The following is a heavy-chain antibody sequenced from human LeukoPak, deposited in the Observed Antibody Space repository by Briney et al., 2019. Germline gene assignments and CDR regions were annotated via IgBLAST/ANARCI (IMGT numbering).Heavy chain of an antibody. J-gene: IGHJ4*02. CDR2: INHSGST. CDR1: GDSISSGGYY. D-gene: IGHD6-13*01. Sequence: SETLSLTCTVSGDSISSGGYYWSWIRQPPGKGLEWIGEINHSGSTNYNPSLKSRVTISVDTSKNQFSLKLSSVTAADTAVYYCARGPGIAAAGPPGYWGQGTLVTVSS. CDR3: ARGPGIAAAGPPGY. V-gene: IGHV4-39*07.